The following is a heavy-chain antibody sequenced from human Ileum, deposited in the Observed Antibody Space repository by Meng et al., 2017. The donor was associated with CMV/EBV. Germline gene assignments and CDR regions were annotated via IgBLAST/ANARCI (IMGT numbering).Heavy chain of an antibody. Sequence: QVKLVESGGGVVQPGGSLSLSWVTYGLTSTEDGMHWVRQTPGKGLEWVAYIRHDGSEKYYADSVKGRFAISRDSFKDTLFLQMNSLGIEDTAMYYCAKVPMYDSSDHYDHRGQGTLVTVSA. CDR1: GLTSTEDG. CDR3: AKVPMYDSSDHYDH. V-gene: IGHV3-30*02. J-gene: IGHJ4*02. D-gene: IGHD3-22*01. CDR2: IRHDGSEK.